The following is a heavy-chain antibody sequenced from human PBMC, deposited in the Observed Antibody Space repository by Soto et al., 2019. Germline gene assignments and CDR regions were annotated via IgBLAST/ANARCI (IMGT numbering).Heavy chain of an antibody. CDR2: IDPSDSYT. D-gene: IGHD2-21*02. V-gene: IGHV5-10-1*01. J-gene: IGHJ6*02. Sequence: GESLKISCKGSGYSFTSYWISWVRQMPGKGLEWMGRIDPSDSYTNYSPSFQGHVTISADQSISTAYLQWSSLKASDTAMYYCARLVYGGNSNGYYYGMDVWGQGTTVTVSS. CDR1: GYSFTSYW. CDR3: ARLVYGGNSNGYYYGMDV.